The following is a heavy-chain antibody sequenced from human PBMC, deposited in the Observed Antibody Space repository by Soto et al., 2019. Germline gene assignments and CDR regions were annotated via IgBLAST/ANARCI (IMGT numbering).Heavy chain of an antibody. V-gene: IGHV1-69*01. CDR2: IIPMFGTT. J-gene: IGHJ5*01. CDR1: GGTFSRYA. CDR3: AKASIHGSSWYFWFDP. Sequence: QVQLVQSGAEVRKPGSSVKVSCKASGGTFSRYAINWVRQAPGQGREWMGGIIPMFGTTTTAQKFKGRVTITADESMSTVYMELNTLRSEDAAVYYCAKASIHGSSWYFWFDPGGQGTLVTVSS. D-gene: IGHD6-13*01.